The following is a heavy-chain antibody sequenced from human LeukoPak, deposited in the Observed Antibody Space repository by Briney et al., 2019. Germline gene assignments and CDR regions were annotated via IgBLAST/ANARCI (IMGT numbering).Heavy chain of an antibody. CDR1: GGSISSGSYY. Sequence: SGTLSLTCTVSGGSISSGSYYWVWIRQPPGNGLEWIGSIYYSGSTYYNPSLKSRVTISVDTSKNQFSLKLSSVTAADTAVYYCAKRVPAASYYYYGMDVWGQGTTVTVSS. CDR2: IYYSGST. J-gene: IGHJ6*02. V-gene: IGHV4-39*01. D-gene: IGHD2-2*01. CDR3: AKRVPAASYYYYGMDV.